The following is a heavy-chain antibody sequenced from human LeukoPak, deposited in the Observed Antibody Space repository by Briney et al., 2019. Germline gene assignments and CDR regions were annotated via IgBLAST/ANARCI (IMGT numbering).Heavy chain of an antibody. D-gene: IGHD6-19*01. CDR1: GYTFTRYG. J-gene: IGHJ4*02. CDR3: ARDYSRGDPDY. CDR2: ISVYNGNT. Sequence: ASVKVSCKASGYTFTRYGISWVRQATGQGLEWMGWISVYNGNTNYTQKVQGRVTMTTETSTSTAYMELRSLRSDDTAVYYCARDYSRGDPDYWGQGTLVTVSS. V-gene: IGHV1-18*01.